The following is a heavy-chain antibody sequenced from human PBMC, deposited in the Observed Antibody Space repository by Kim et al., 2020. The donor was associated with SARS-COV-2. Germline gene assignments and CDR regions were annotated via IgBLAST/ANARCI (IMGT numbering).Heavy chain of an antibody. J-gene: IGHJ4*02. CDR1: GFSFSTYG. CDR3: EKDSSRFTSGSQYFFDY. CDR2: LSYDGSNK. Sequence: GGSLRLSCAASGFSFSTYGMHWVRQAPGKGLQWVAILSYDGSNKYYADSVKGRFTISRDNSRNTLYLQMNSLRPEDTAVYYCEKDSSRFTSGSQYFFDYWGRGTLVIVSS. V-gene: IGHV3-30*18. D-gene: IGHD5-18*01.